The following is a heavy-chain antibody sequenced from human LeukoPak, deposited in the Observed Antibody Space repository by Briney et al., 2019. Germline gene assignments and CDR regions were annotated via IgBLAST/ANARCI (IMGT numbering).Heavy chain of an antibody. J-gene: IGHJ4*02. Sequence: ASVKVSCKASGYTFTFNTYYIHWMRQAPGQGLEWLGWINPNSGATKYAQKFQGRVTMTRVTSISTTYLQLSGLRFDDTAIYYCARDGGGEVATNFDYWGQGTLVAVSS. CDR3: ARDGGGEVATNFDY. CDR2: INPNSGAT. CDR1: GYTFTFNTYY. V-gene: IGHV1-2*02. D-gene: IGHD5-12*01.